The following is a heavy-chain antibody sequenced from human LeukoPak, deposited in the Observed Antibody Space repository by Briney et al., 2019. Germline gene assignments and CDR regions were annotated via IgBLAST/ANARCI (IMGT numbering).Heavy chain of an antibody. CDR1: GFTFSSYG. D-gene: IGHD3-22*01. V-gene: IGHV3-30*18. CDR2: ISYDGSNK. Sequence: GGSLRLSCAASGFTFSSYGMHWVRQAPGKGLEWVSVISYDGSNKYYADSVKGRFTISRDNSKNTLYLQMNSLRAEDTAVYYCAKDHYYDSNGRAFDIWGQGTMVTVSS. J-gene: IGHJ3*02. CDR3: AKDHYYDSNGRAFDI.